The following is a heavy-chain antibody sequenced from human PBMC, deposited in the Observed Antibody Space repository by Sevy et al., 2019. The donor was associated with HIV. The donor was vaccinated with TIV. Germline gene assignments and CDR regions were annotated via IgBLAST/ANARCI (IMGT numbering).Heavy chain of an antibody. CDR3: ARGENDDEFFQY. V-gene: IGHV3-30*04. J-gene: IGHJ1*01. D-gene: IGHD1-26*01. CDR1: GFTFSRYA. CDR2: TSYDGSHK. Sequence: GGSLRLSCAASGFTFSRYAMNWVRQAPGKGLEWVAVTSYDGSHKYYADSVKGRFTVSRDNSRNILSLEMNNLRRDDTAVYYCARGENDDEFFQYWGQGTLVTVSS.